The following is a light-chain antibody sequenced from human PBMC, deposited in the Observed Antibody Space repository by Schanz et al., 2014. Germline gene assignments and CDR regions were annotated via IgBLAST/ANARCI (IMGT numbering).Light chain of an antibody. Sequence: QSALTQPPSASGSPGQSVTISCTGTSSDVGAYNYVSWYQQHPGKAPKLMIYDVSNRPSGVSNRFSGSKSGNTASLTISGLQAEDEADYYCSSYTSSSTQAFGGGTKVTVL. CDR3: SSYTSSSTQA. CDR1: SSDVGAYNY. CDR2: DVS. V-gene: IGLV2-14*03. J-gene: IGLJ2*01.